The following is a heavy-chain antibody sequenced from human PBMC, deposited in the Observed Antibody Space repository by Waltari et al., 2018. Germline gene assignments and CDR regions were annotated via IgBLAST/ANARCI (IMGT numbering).Heavy chain of an antibody. CDR1: GITFCTYA. CDR2: ISYDGSNK. V-gene: IGHV3-30-3*01. CDR3: ARSLVRGYFDY. Sequence: QVQLVESGGGVVQPGRSLRLSCAASGITFCTYAENWVRQAPGKGLEWVAVISYDGSNKYYADSVKGRFTISRDNSKNTLYLQMNSLRAEDTAVYYCARSLVRGYFDYWGQGTLVTVSS. J-gene: IGHJ4*02. D-gene: IGHD1-26*01.